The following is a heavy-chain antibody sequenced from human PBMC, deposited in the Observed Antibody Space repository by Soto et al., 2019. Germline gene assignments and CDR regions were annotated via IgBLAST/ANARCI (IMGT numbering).Heavy chain of an antibody. V-gene: IGHV1-2*04. D-gene: IGHD5-12*01. J-gene: IGHJ4*02. Sequence: QVQLVQSGAEVKKPGASVKVSCKASGYTFTGYYMHWVRQAPGQGREWMGWINPNSGGTNYAQKFQGWVTMTRDTSISTAYMELSRLRSDDTAVYYCARGWGYSGYDAAAPFDYWGQGTLVTVSS. CDR3: ARGWGYSGYDAAAPFDY. CDR2: INPNSGGT. CDR1: GYTFTGYY.